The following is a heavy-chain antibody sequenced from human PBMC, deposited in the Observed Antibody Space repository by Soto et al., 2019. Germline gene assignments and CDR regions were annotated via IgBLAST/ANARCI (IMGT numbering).Heavy chain of an antibody. J-gene: IGHJ6*02. CDR1: GFTFSSYA. CDR2: ISGSGGST. V-gene: IGHV3-23*01. D-gene: IGHD3-10*01. Sequence: GGSLRLSCAASGFTFSSYAMSWVRQAPGKGLEWVSAISGSGGSTYYADSVKGRFTISRENAKNSLYLQMNSLRAEDTAVYYCARGGFGELSSYYYYGMDVWGQGTTVTVSS. CDR3: ARGGFGELSSYYYYGMDV.